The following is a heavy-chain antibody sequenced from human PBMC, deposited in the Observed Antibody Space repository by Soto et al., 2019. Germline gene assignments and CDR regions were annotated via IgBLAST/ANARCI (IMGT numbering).Heavy chain of an antibody. V-gene: IGHV3-64D*06. CDR3: VKDRFVNY. J-gene: IGHJ4*02. D-gene: IGHD3-3*01. Sequence: GGSLRLSCSASGRNFNDYAMHWVRQAAGKGLKYVSSISSNGVSTYYADSVKGRFTISRDNSKNTLYLQMNSLRVEDTAVYYCVKDRFVNYWGQGALVTVSS. CDR2: ISSNGVST. CDR1: GRNFNDYA.